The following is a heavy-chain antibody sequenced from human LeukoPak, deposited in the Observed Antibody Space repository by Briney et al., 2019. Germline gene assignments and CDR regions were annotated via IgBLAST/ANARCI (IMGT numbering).Heavy chain of an antibody. CDR1: GGSISSYY. V-gene: IGHV4-59*08. Sequence: PETLSLTCTVSGGSISSYYWSWIRQPPGKGLEWIGYIYDSGSTNYNPSLKSRVTISVDTSKNQFSLKLSSVTAADTAVYFCARGPYSYDSSGAFDIWGQGTMVTVSS. D-gene: IGHD3-22*01. CDR3: ARGPYSYDSSGAFDI. J-gene: IGHJ3*02. CDR2: IYDSGST.